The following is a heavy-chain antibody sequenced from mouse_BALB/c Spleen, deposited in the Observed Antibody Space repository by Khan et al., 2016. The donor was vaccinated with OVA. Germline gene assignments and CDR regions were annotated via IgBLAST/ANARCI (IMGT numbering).Heavy chain of an antibody. V-gene: IGHV3-2*02. CDR2: ISYSGNT. Sequence: VQLKESGPGLVKPSQSLSLTCTVTGYSIASDYAWNWIRQFPGNKLEWMRFISYSGNTNYNPSLKSRISITRDTSTNPFYLQLNSVTSEDTAAYYCARVCGGDFDYWGQGTTLTVSS. CDR3: ARVCGGDFDY. J-gene: IGHJ2*01. CDR1: GYSIASDYA.